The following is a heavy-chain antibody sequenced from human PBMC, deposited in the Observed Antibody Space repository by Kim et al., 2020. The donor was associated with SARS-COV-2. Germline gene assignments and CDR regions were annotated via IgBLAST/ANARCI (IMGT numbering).Heavy chain of an antibody. D-gene: IGHD2-21*02. CDR3: AKVNMVTARSPPKN. CDR2: ISYDGSNK. V-gene: IGHV3-30*18. Sequence: GGSLRLSCAASGFTFSSYGMHWVRQAPGKGLEWVAVISYDGSNKYYADSVKGRFTISRDNSKNTLYLQMNSLRAEDTAVYYCAKVNMVTARSPPKNWGQGTLVTVSS. J-gene: IGHJ4*02. CDR1: GFTFSSYG.